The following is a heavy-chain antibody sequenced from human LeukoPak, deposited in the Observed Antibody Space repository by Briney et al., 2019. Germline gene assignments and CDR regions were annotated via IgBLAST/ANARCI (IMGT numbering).Heavy chain of an antibody. CDR2: IYYSGST. V-gene: IGHV4-39*01. CDR1: GGSISSSSYY. Sequence: SETLSLTCTVSGGSISSSSYYWGWIRQPPGKGLEWIGSIYYSGSTYYNPSLKSRVTISVDTSKNQFSLKLSSVTAADTAVYYCARRRDDFWSGYEDYWGQGTLVSVSS. D-gene: IGHD3-3*01. J-gene: IGHJ4*02. CDR3: ARRRDDFWSGYEDY.